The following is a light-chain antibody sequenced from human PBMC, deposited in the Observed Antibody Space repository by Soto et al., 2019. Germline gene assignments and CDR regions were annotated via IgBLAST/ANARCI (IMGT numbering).Light chain of an antibody. Sequence: EIVVTLSPGTVSLSPRERATLSCRASQSVSSSYLAWYQQKPGQAPRLLIYGASSRATGIPDRFSGSGSGTDFTLTISRLEPEDFAVYYCQQYGISSWTFGQGSKVAI. CDR1: QSVSSSY. V-gene: IGKV3-20*01. J-gene: IGKJ1*01. CDR2: GAS. CDR3: QQYGISSWT.